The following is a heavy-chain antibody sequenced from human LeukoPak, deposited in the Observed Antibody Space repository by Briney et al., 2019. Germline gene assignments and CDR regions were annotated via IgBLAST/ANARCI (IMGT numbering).Heavy chain of an antibody. CDR1: GFTFSSYG. CDR3: AKAVRLAYGTGYYSFDY. D-gene: IGHD3/OR15-3a*01. Sequence: PGGSLRLSCAASGFTFSSYGMSWVRQAPGKGLEWVAVISYDGSNRYYADSVKGRFTISRDSSKHTLYLQMNSLRAEDTAVYYCAKAVRLAYGTGYYSFDYWGQGTLVTVSS. J-gene: IGHJ4*02. CDR2: ISYDGSNR. V-gene: IGHV3-30*18.